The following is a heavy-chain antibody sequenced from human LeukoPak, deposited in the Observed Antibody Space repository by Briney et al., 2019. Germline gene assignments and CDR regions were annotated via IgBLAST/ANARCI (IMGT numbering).Heavy chain of an antibody. J-gene: IGHJ4*02. D-gene: IGHD4-23*01. V-gene: IGHV3-30*02. CDR2: IRYDGSNK. Sequence: PGGSLRLSCAASGFTFSSCGMHWVRQAPGKGLEWVAFIRYDGSNKYHADSVKGRFTISRDNSKNTLYLQMNSLRAEDTAVYYCAKDNYGGNSAIFDYWGQGTLVTVSS. CDR3: AKDNYGGNSAIFDY. CDR1: GFTFSSCG.